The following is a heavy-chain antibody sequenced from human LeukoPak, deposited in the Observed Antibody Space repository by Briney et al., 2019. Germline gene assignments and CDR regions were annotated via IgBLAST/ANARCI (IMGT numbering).Heavy chain of an antibody. CDR3: TRGSMGGSGSYYKDYYYGMDV. CDR1: GGSISSYY. V-gene: IGHV4-4*07. D-gene: IGHD3-10*01. Sequence: SETLSLTCTVSGGSISSYYWTWIRQPAGKGLEWIGRILNGGSTNYNPSLKSRLTMSVDTSKNQFSLKLNSVTAADTAVYYCTRGSMGGSGSYYKDYYYGMDVWGQGTTVTVS. CDR2: ILNGGST. J-gene: IGHJ6*02.